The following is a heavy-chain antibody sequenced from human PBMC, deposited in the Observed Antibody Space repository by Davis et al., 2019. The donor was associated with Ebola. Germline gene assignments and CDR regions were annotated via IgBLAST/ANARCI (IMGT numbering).Heavy chain of an antibody. CDR2: IYPGDSET. Sequence: GESLKISCKGSGYSFTSYWIAWVRQMPGKGLECMGIIYPGDSETRCSPSFQGQVTISADKSITTAYLQWSSLKASGTAMYYCARLRSITRLTSFYYWGQGTLVTVSS. D-gene: IGHD3-10*01. CDR3: ARLRSITRLTSFYY. CDR1: GYSFTSYW. J-gene: IGHJ4*02. V-gene: IGHV5-51*01.